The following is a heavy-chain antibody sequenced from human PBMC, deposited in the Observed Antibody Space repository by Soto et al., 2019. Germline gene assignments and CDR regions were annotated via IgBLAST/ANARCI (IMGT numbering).Heavy chain of an antibody. CDR1: GGSISSSSYY. Sequence: PSETLSLTCTVSGGSISSSSYYWGWIRQPPGKGLEWIGSIYYSGSTYYNPSLKSPVTISVDTSKNQFSLKLSSVTVAGTAVYYCARLYFYFWSGYYTGTLIFGYWGQGTLVTVSS. D-gene: IGHD3-3*01. J-gene: IGHJ4*02. CDR2: IYYSGST. CDR3: ARLYFYFWSGYYTGTLIFGY. V-gene: IGHV4-39*01.